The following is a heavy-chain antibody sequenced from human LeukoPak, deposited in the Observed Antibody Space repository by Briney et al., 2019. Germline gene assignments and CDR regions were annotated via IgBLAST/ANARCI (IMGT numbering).Heavy chain of an antibody. V-gene: IGHV1-18*01. CDR2: ISAYNGNT. J-gene: IGHJ4*02. CDR1: GYTFISYG. Sequence: ASVKVSCKASGYTFISYGINWVRQAPGQGPEWMGWISAYNGNTKYAQNFQGRVTMTTDTSTTTAYMELRSLRSDDTAMYYCATEGVTRGFHYWGQGSLVTVSS. D-gene: IGHD4-11*01. CDR3: ATEGVTRGFHY.